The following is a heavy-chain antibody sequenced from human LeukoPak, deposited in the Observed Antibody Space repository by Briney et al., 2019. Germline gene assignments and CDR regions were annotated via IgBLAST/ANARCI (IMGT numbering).Heavy chain of an antibody. CDR2: ISGSGNTT. Sequence: GGSLRLSCAASGFTFSNYGMSWVRQAPGKGLEWVSAISGSGNTTYYADSVKGRFTISRDNSKNTLYLQMNSLRAEDTAFYYCAKDHGFGQNSGLHWGQGTLVTVSS. D-gene: IGHD3-10*01. CDR1: GFTFSNYG. CDR3: AKDHGFGQNSGLH. J-gene: IGHJ4*02. V-gene: IGHV3-23*01.